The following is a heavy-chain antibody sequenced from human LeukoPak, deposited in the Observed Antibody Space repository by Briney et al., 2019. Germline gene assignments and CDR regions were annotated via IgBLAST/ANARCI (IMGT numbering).Heavy chain of an antibody. CDR3: ARDRIYSGYDYYYYYGMDV. CDR2: IYHSGST. Sequence: SQTLSLTCAVSAGSISSGGYSWSWIRQPPGKGLEWIGYIYHSGSTDYNPSLKSRVTISVDRSKNQFSLKLSSVTAADTAVYYCARDRIYSGYDYYYYYGMDVWGQGTTVTVSS. D-gene: IGHD5-12*01. CDR1: AGSISSGGYS. J-gene: IGHJ6*02. V-gene: IGHV4-30-2*01.